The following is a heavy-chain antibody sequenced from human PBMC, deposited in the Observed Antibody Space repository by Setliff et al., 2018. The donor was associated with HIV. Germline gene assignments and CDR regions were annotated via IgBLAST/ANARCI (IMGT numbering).Heavy chain of an antibody. CDR1: GGSISSHY. Sequence: SETLSLTCTVSGGSISSHYWSWIRQPPGKGLEWIGSIHYSGSTNYNPSLKSRVTIPVDTSKNQFSLKLSSVTAADTALYFCARESLNLGELSSNPDASDIWGQGTMVTVSS. J-gene: IGHJ3*02. V-gene: IGHV4-59*11. CDR2: IHYSGST. D-gene: IGHD3-16*02. CDR3: ARESLNLGELSSNPDASDI.